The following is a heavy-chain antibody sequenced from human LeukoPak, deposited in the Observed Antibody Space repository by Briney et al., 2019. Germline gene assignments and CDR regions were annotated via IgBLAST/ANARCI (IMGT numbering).Heavy chain of an antibody. D-gene: IGHD3-22*01. CDR3: TGSSGYYRDAFDI. V-gene: IGHV3-30*03. Sequence: HPGGSLRLSCAASGFTFSSYGMHWVRQAPGKGLEWVAVISYDGSNKYYADSVKGRFTISRDNSKNTLYLQMNGLRAEDTAVYYCTGSSGYYRDAFDIWGQGTMVTVSS. CDR1: GFTFSSYG. J-gene: IGHJ3*02. CDR2: ISYDGSNK.